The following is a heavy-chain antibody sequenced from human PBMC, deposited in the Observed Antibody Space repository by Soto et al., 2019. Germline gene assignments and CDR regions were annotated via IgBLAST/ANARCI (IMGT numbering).Heavy chain of an antibody. CDR2: ISSDGSEE. V-gene: IGHV3-30*18. Sequence: QVRLVESGGGEVQPGGSLRLSCTASGFIFSSYGMHWVRQAPGKGPVWVAFISSDGSEEYYTDSVKGRFSISRDASKNKLYLQMNSLRVEDTAVYYCAKRLGKDVFDVWGQGTMVTVSS. J-gene: IGHJ3*01. CDR3: AKRLGKDVFDV. CDR1: GFIFSSYG. D-gene: IGHD7-27*01.